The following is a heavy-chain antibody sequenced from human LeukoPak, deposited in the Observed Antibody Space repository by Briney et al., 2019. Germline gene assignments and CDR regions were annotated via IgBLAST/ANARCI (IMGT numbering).Heavy chain of an antibody. CDR3: AKRAKRKAHSSGWGYYFDY. V-gene: IGHV3-9*01. Sequence: GGSLRLSCTASELIFTNYAMTWVRQAPGKGLEWVSGISWNSGSIGYADSVKGRFTISRDNAKNSLYLQMNSLRAEDTALYYCAKRAKRKAHSSGWGYYFDYWGQGTLVTVSS. J-gene: IGHJ4*02. CDR1: ELIFTNYA. D-gene: IGHD6-19*01. CDR2: ISWNSGSI.